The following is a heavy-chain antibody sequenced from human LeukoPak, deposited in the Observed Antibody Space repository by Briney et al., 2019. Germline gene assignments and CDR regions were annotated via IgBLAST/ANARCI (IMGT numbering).Heavy chain of an antibody. J-gene: IGHJ5*02. V-gene: IGHV4-34*01. D-gene: IGHD2-2*01. Sequence: SETLSLTCAVYGGSFSGYYWSWIRQPPGEGLEWIGEINHSGSTNYNPSLKSRVTISVDTSKNQFSLKLSSVAAADTAVYYCARRQDILVVPAASSWFDPWGQGTLVTVSS. CDR1: GGSFSGYY. CDR3: ARRQDILVVPAASSWFDP. CDR2: INHSGST.